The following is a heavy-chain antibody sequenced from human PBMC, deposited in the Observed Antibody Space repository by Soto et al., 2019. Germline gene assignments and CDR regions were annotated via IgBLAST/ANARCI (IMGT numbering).Heavy chain of an antibody. CDR3: ARKTHSSSWYDWFDP. J-gene: IGHJ5*02. CDR2: ISAYNGNT. V-gene: IGHV1-18*04. Sequence: GASVKVSCKASGYTFTSYGISWVRQAPGQGLEWMGWISAYNGNTNYAQKLQGRVTMTTDTSTSTAYMELRSLRSDDTAVYYCARKTHSSSWYDWFDPWGQGTLVTVSS. CDR1: GYTFTSYG. D-gene: IGHD6-13*01.